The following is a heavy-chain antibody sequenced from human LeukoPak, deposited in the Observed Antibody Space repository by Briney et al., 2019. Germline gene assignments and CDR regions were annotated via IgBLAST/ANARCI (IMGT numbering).Heavy chain of an antibody. Sequence: PGGSLRLSCAASGFTFSSYVMYWVRQAPGKGLECVAFITYDGSDKYYADSVKGRFTISRDNSRDTLHLQMNSLRGEDTAIYYCARNRGYTYDYDSFDPWGQGTLVTVSS. D-gene: IGHD5-18*01. CDR2: ITYDGSDK. CDR3: ARNRGYTYDYDSFDP. V-gene: IGHV3-30*19. CDR1: GFTFSSYV. J-gene: IGHJ5*02.